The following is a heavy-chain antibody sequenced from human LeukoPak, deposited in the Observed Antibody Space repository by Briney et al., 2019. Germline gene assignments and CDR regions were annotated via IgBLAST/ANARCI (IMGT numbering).Heavy chain of an antibody. V-gene: IGHV4-61*02. CDR2: FYTSGST. D-gene: IGHD3-10*01. Sequence: PSQTLSLTCTVSGGSISSGSYYWSWIRQPAGKGLEWIGRFYTSGSTDYNPSLKSRVTISIDTSKNQFSLKLSSVTAADTAVYYCARPHYGSGIYCMDVWGKGTTVTVSS. CDR1: GGSISSGSYY. J-gene: IGHJ6*03. CDR3: ARPHYGSGIYCMDV.